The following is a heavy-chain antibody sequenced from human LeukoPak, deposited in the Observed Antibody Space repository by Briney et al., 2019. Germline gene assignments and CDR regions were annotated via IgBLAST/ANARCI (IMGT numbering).Heavy chain of an antibody. CDR2: ISYDGGDK. V-gene: IGHV3-30*04. CDR1: GFNFNSYT. J-gene: IGHJ4*02. CDR3: VRSWKLLQNFDS. Sequence: PGGSLRLSCAASGFNFNSYTMHWVRQAPGEGLEWVAVISYDGGDKFYADSVKGRFTISRDNSKSTLYLEMNNLRTEDTAVYFCVRSWKLLQNFDSWGQGTLVTVSS. D-gene: IGHD1-26*01.